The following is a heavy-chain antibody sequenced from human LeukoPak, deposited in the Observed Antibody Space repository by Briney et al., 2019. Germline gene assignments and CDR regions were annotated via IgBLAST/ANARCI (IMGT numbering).Heavy chain of an antibody. D-gene: IGHD2-2*01. Sequence: GGSLRLSCAASGFTVSSNYMSWVRQAPGKGLEWVSVIYSGGSTYYADSVKGRFTISRDNSKNSLYLQMNSLRTEDTALYYCAKDGCSSTSCPSMSYYYYMDVWGKGTTVTVSS. V-gene: IGHV3-53*05. CDR3: AKDGCSSTSCPSMSYYYYMDV. CDR2: IYSGGST. J-gene: IGHJ6*03. CDR1: GFTVSSNY.